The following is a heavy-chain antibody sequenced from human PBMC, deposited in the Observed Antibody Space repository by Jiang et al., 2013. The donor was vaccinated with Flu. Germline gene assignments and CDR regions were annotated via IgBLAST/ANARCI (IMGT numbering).Heavy chain of an antibody. CDR2: IIPIFGTA. CDR3: ARGEDTSSSYFDY. CDR1: GVTFSTYA. V-gene: IGHV1-69*01. J-gene: IGHJ4*02. Sequence: GAEVKKPGSSVKVSCKASGVTFSTYAISWVRQAPGQGLEWMGGIIPIFGTANYAQKFQGRVSITADESTSTAYMELSSLRSEDTAVYYCARGEDTSSSYFDYWGQGTLVSVSS. D-gene: IGHD6-13*01.